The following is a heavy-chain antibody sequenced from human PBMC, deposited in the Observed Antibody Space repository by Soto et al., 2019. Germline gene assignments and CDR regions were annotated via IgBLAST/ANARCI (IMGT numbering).Heavy chain of an antibody. CDR2: IDPSDSYT. CDR1: GYSFTSYW. Sequence: GESLKISCKGSGYSFTSYWISWVRQMPGKGLEWMGRIDPSDSYTNYSPSFQGHVTISADKSISTAYLQWSSLKASDTAMYYCARSISVVVVDATAYGMDVWGQGTTVTVSS. J-gene: IGHJ6*02. V-gene: IGHV5-10-1*01. D-gene: IGHD2-15*01. CDR3: ARSISVVVVDATAYGMDV.